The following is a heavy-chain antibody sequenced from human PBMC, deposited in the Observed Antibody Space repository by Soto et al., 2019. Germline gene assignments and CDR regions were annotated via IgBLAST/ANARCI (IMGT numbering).Heavy chain of an antibody. CDR3: TTAGILFQNYDILTGTFDY. CDR1: GFTFSNAW. V-gene: IGHV3-15*01. CDR2: IKSKTDGGTT. D-gene: IGHD3-9*01. Sequence: GGSLRLSCAASGFTFSNAWMSWVRQAPGKGLEWVGRIKSKTDGGTTDYAAPVKGRFTISRDDSKNTLYLQMNSLKTEDTAVYYCTTAGILFQNYDILTGTFDYWGQGTLVTVSS. J-gene: IGHJ4*02.